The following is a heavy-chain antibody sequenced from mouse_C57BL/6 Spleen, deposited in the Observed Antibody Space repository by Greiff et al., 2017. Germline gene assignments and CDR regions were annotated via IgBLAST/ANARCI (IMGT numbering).Heavy chain of an antibody. V-gene: IGHV1-4*01. D-gene: IGHD2-1*01. CDR1: GYTFTSYT. CDR2: INPSSGYT. CDR3: ARSLPYWYFDV. J-gene: IGHJ1*03. Sequence: VKLVESGAELARPGASVKMSCKASGYTFTSYTMHWVKQRPGQGLEWIGYINPSSGYTKYNQKFKDKATLTADKSSSTAYMQLSSLTSEDSAVYYCARSLPYWYFDVWGTGTTVTVSS.